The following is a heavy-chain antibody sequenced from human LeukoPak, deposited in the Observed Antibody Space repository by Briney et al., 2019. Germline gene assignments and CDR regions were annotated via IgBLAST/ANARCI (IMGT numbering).Heavy chain of an antibody. Sequence: GGSLRLSCAASGFTFSSYAMHWVRQAPGKGLEWVSGISWNSGSIGYADSVKGRFTISRDNSKNTLYLQMNSLRAEDTAVYYCAKDRGGIAVAGFDYWGQGTLVTVSS. J-gene: IGHJ4*02. CDR3: AKDRGGIAVAGFDY. CDR2: ISWNSGSI. V-gene: IGHV3-9*01. CDR1: GFTFSSYA. D-gene: IGHD6-19*01.